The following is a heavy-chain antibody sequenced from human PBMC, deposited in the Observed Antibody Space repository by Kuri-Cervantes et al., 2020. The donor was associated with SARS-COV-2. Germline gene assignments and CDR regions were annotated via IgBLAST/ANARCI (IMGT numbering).Heavy chain of an antibody. J-gene: IGHJ4*02. D-gene: IGHD1-1*01. Sequence: SETLSLTCTVSGGSISSSSYYWGWIRQPPGKGLEWIGSIYYSGSTYYNPSLKSRVTISVDTSKNQFPLKLSSVTAADTAVYYCARALGTTGDYWGQGTLVTVSS. CDR2: IYYSGST. CDR1: GGSISSSSYY. V-gene: IGHV4-39*01. CDR3: ARALGTTGDY.